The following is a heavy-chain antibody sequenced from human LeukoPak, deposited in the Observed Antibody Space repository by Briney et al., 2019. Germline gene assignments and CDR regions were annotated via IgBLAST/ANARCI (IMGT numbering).Heavy chain of an antibody. Sequence: GGSLRLSCAASGFTFSSYSMNWVRQAPGKGLEWVSSISSSSSYIYYADSVKGRFTISRDNAKNSLYLQMNSLRAEDTAVYYCARERSGSYYNAFDTWGQGTMVTVSS. CDR2: ISSSSSYI. J-gene: IGHJ3*02. CDR1: GFTFSSYS. CDR3: ARERSGSYYNAFDT. V-gene: IGHV3-21*01. D-gene: IGHD3-10*01.